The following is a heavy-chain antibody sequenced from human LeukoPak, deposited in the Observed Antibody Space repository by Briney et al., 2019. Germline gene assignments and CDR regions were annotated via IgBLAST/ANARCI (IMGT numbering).Heavy chain of an antibody. V-gene: IGHV3-23*01. J-gene: IGHJ2*01. Sequence: GGSLRLSCAASGFSFSSYAMIWVRQAPGKGLEWVSSISDSGGNSFYIASVKGRFTISRDNSKNTLYLQVNSLRAEDTALYYCAKVSTIIEAGLRYSDLWGRGTLVTVSS. CDR3: AKVSTIIEAGLRYSDL. CDR1: GFSFSSYA. D-gene: IGHD6-19*01. CDR2: ISDSGGNS.